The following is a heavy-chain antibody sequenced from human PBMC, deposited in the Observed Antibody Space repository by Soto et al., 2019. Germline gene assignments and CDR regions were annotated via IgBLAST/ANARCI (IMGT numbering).Heavy chain of an antibody. D-gene: IGHD1-20*01. CDR2: VFYTGFT. J-gene: IGHJ4*02. CDR3: ATSQKGYNWNYFDH. CDR1: GASISGSYYY. Sequence: SETLSLTCAVSGASISGSYYYWAWLRQSPGKGPGWIGSVFYTGFTSYNPSLESRVPVSVDTSKGQFSLKLSAVTAADTAVYYCATSQKGYNWNYFDHWGQGALVT. V-gene: IGHV4-39*01.